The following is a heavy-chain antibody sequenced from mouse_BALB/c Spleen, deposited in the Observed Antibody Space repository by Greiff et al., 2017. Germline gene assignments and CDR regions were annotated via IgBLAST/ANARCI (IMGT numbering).Heavy chain of an antibody. J-gene: IGHJ2*01. D-gene: IGHD1-1*02. CDR1: GFTFSDYY. CDR2: ISDGGSYT. CDR3: AREGGGGNYFDY. V-gene: IGHV5-4*02. Sequence: DVMLVESGGGLVKPGGSLKLSCAASGFTFSDYYMYWVRQTPEKRLEWVATISDGGSYTYYPDSVKGRFTISRDNAKNNLYLQMSSLKSEDTAMYYCAREGGGGNYFDYWGQGTTRTVSS.